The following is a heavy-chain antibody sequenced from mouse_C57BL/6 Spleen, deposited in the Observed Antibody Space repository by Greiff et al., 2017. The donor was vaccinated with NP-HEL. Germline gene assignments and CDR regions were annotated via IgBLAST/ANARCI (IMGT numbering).Heavy chain of an antibody. J-gene: IGHJ1*03. CDR2: IYPGGGYT. CDR3: ARSYSNYEYFDV. Sequence: QVQLKESGAELVRPGTSVKMSCKASGYTFTNYWIGWAKQRPGHGLEWIGDIYPGGGYTNYNEKFKGKATLTADKSSSTAYMQFSSLTSEDSAIYYCARSYSNYEYFDVWGTGTTVTVSS. CDR1: GYTFTNYW. D-gene: IGHD2-5*01. V-gene: IGHV1-63*01.